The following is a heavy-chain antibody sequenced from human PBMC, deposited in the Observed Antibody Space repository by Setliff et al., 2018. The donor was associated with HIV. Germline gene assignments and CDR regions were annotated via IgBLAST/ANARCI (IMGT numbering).Heavy chain of an antibody. Sequence: PSETLSLTCTVSGDSVSTRNSFWGWIRQPPGKGLEWIGSFSYNGGRRYTPSLKSRVTISADMSKNQFSLNLNSVTAADTAVYYCVKHVDSDFSGDPDRFDPWGQGIPVTVS. CDR3: VKHVDSDFSGDPDRFDP. CDR1: GDSVSTRNSF. V-gene: IGHV4-39*01. CDR2: FSYNGGR. J-gene: IGHJ5*02. D-gene: IGHD2-15*01.